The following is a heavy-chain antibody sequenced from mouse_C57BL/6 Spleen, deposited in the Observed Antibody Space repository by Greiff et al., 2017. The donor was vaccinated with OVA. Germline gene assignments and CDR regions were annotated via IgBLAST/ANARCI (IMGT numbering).Heavy chain of an antibody. J-gene: IGHJ1*03. Sequence: QVQLQQPGAELVKPGASVKISCKASGYAFSSYWMNWVKQRPGKGLEWIGQIYPGDGDTNYNGKFKGKATLTADKSSSTAYMQLSSLTSEDSAVYFCARSPRTYWDFDVWGTGTTVTVSS. V-gene: IGHV1-80*01. CDR2: IYPGDGDT. CDR1: GYAFSSYW. CDR3: ARSPRTYWDFDV.